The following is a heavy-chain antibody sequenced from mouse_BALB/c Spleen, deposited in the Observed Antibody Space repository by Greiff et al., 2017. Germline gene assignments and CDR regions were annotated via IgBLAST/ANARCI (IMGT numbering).Heavy chain of an antibody. CDR3: TRYGNYAYYFDY. Sequence: QVQLQQPGAELVRPGASVKLSCKASGYTFTSYWINWVKQRPGQGLEWIGNIYPSDSYTNYNQKFKDKATLTVDKSSSTAYMQLSSPTSEDSAVYYCTRYGNYAYYFDYWGQGTTLTVSS. V-gene: IGHV1-69*02. CDR2: IYPSDSYT. CDR1: GYTFTSYW. J-gene: IGHJ2*01. D-gene: IGHD2-1*01.